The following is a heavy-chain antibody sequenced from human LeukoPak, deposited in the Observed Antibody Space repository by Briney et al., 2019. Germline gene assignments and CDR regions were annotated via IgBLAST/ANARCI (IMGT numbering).Heavy chain of an antibody. V-gene: IGHV3-30*02. CDR2: IRYDGSNK. CDR3: AKEVFGIAAPRFDP. D-gene: IGHD6-6*01. Sequence: GGSLRLSCAASGFTFSSYGMHWVRQAPGKGLEWVAFIRYDGSNKYYADSVKGRFTISRDNSKNTLYLQMNSLRAEDTAVYYCAKEVFGIAAPRFDPWGQGTLVTVSS. J-gene: IGHJ5*02. CDR1: GFTFSSYG.